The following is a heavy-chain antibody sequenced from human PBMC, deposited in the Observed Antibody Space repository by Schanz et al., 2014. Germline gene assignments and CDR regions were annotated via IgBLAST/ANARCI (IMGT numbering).Heavy chain of an antibody. CDR3: ARDRRRYCSTASCLHDNWFDP. V-gene: IGHV1-18*01. J-gene: IGHJ5*02. Sequence: QVQLVQSGAEAKKPGASVKVSCKASGYTFTSYGISWVRQAPGQGLEWMGWISPCNGNTDYAQKLQGRVTMTADTSTSTAYMELRSLRSDDTAVYYGARDRRRYCSTASCLHDNWFDPWGQGTLVIVSS. CDR2: ISPCNGNT. CDR1: GYTFTSYG. D-gene: IGHD2-2*01.